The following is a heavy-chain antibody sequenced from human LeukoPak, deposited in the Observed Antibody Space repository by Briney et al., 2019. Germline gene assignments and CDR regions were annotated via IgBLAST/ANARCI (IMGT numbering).Heavy chain of an antibody. CDR1: GESIRSSNW. CDR2: IYHSGTT. CDR3: SNKVYCSTTSCHPAGY. V-gene: IGHV4-4*02. J-gene: IGHJ4*02. D-gene: IGHD2-2*01. Sequence: PSETLSLTCTVSGESIRSSNWWSWVRQPPGKGLEWIGEIYHSGTTNYNPSLKSRVTISFATSTNQFFLDLSPVAAADTAVYYCSNKVYCSTTSCHPAGYWGLGSLVTVSS.